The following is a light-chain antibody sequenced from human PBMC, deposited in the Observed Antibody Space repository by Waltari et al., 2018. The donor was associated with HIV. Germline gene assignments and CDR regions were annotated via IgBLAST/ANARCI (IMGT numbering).Light chain of an antibody. CDR3: SSYTSSRSYV. J-gene: IGLJ1*01. CDR2: AVS. V-gene: IGLV2-14*03. Sequence: QSALTQPAPVSGSPGQSLTISCTGTSSNVGCYNYVSWYQQHPGKAPKLMIYAVSNRPSGVSNRFSGSKSGNTASLTISGLQAEDEADYYCSSYTSSRSYVFGTGTRVTV. CDR1: SSNVGCYNY.